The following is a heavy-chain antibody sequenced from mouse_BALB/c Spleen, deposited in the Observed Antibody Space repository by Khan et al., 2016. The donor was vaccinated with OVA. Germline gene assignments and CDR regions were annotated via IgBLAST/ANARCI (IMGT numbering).Heavy chain of an antibody. CDR2: IDPGSDDT. CDR3: ATQCGYRFAY. Sequence: QVQLKQSGAELARPGASVKLSCKASGYTFTDYNIHWVKQRPGQGLEWIGKIDPGSDDTNYNQKFKDKATLTADKSSNTAYLQLSSLTSEDSAVYCCATQCGYRFAYWGQGTLVSVSA. V-gene: IGHV1-77*01. D-gene: IGHD2-2*01. CDR1: GYTFTDYN. J-gene: IGHJ3*01.